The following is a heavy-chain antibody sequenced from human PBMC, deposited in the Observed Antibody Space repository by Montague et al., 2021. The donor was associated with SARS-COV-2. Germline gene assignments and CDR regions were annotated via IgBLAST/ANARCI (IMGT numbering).Heavy chain of an antibody. V-gene: IGHV4-59*12. CDR2: FYYSGST. CDR1: GGSITSYY. Sequence: SETLSLTCTVSGGSITSYYWTWIRQPPGKGLEWVGRFYYSGSTNFNPSLQSRVTISVDTSKNQFSLMLTSVTAADTAVYYCARTVFRAYDSLTGYTVNAFDVWGQGTMVTVSS. J-gene: IGHJ3*01. D-gene: IGHD3-9*01. CDR3: ARTVFRAYDSLTGYTVNAFDV.